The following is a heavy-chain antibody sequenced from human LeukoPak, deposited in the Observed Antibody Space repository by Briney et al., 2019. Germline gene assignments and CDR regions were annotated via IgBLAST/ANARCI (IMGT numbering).Heavy chain of an antibody. V-gene: IGHV4-34*01. CDR1: GGSFSGYY. Sequence: PSETLSLTXAVYGGSFSGYYWSWIRQPPGKGLEWIGEINHSGSTNYNPSLKSRVTISVDTSKNQFSLKLSSVTAADTAVYYCARCAMVRGVMGLGYYMDVWGKGTTVTVSS. D-gene: IGHD3-10*01. J-gene: IGHJ6*03. CDR2: INHSGST. CDR3: ARCAMVRGVMGLGYYMDV.